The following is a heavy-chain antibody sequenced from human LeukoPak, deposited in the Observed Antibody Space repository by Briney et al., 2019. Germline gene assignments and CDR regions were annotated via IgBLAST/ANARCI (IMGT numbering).Heavy chain of an antibody. CDR2: IKQDGTET. Sequence: GGSLRLSCAASGFIFSSYWMTWVRQAPGKGLEWVANIKQDGTETYYVDSLKGRFTISRDNAKNSLYLQLNSLRAEDTAVYYCARTPTVTTRVFASWGQGTLVTVSS. CDR1: GFIFSSYW. V-gene: IGHV3-7*05. J-gene: IGHJ5*01. CDR3: ARTPTVTTRVFAS. D-gene: IGHD4-17*01.